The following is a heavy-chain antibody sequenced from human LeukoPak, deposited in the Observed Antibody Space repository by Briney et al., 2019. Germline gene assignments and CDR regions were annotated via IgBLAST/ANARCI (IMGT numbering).Heavy chain of an antibody. J-gene: IGHJ4*02. CDR2: ISGSGGST. V-gene: IGHV3-23*01. D-gene: IGHD6-19*01. Sequence: GGSLRLSCAASGFTFSSYAMSWVRQAPGKGLEWVSAISGSGGSTYYADSVKGRFTISRDNSKNTLYLQMNSLRAEDTAVYYCAKDDRYSSDWYSFPAPLGYWGQGTLVTVSS. CDR1: GFTFSSYA. CDR3: AKDDRYSSDWYSFPAPLGY.